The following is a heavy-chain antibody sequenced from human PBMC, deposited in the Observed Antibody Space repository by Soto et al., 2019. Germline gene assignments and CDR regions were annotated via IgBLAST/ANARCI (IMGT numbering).Heavy chain of an antibody. J-gene: IGHJ4*02. CDR2: IYYSGTT. Sequence: SETLSLTCTVSGDSITSNSYFWAWIRQPPGKGLEWIGSIYYSGTTYYNPSLKSRVTISVDRSKNQFSLKLSSVTAADTAVYYCTRSWGYYFDYWGQGTLVTVSS. V-gene: IGHV4-39*07. D-gene: IGHD3-16*01. CDR3: TRSWGYYFDY. CDR1: GDSITSNSYF.